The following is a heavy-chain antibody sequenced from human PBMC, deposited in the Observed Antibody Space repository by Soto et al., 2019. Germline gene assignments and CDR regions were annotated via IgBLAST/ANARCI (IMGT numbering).Heavy chain of an antibody. V-gene: IGHV4-59*01. CDR1: GGSISSYY. Sequence: SETLSLTCTVSGGSISSYYWSWIRQPPGKGLEWIGYIYYSGSTNYNPSLKSRVTISVDTSKNQFSLKLSSVTAADTAVYYCAGSYLSGSSALSGWFDPWGQGTLVTVSS. CDR3: AGSYLSGSSALSGWFDP. D-gene: IGHD6-6*01. CDR2: IYYSGST. J-gene: IGHJ5*02.